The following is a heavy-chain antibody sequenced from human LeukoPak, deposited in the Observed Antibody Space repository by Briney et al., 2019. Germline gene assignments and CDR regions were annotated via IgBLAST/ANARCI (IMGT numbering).Heavy chain of an antibody. CDR1: GFTFSSYS. Sequence: PGGSLRLSCAASGFTFSSYSMNWVRQAPGKGLEGVSSISSSSSYIYYADSVKGRFTISRDNAKNSLYLQMNSLRAEDTAVYYCARAVDYGSGSYLYYFDYWGQGTLVTVSS. D-gene: IGHD3-10*01. CDR3: ARAVDYGSGSYLYYFDY. J-gene: IGHJ4*02. CDR2: ISSSSSYI. V-gene: IGHV3-21*01.